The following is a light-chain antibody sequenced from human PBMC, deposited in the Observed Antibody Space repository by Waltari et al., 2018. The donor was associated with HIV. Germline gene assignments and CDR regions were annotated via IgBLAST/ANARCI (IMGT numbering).Light chain of an antibody. CDR2: YKSESDK. CDR1: SGINVGSYS. CDR3: LIWHSSAWV. J-gene: IGLJ3*02. Sequence: QAVLTQPASLSASPGTSASLTCPLRSGINVGSYSIYWYQQKSGSPPQYLLRYKSESDKHQGSGVPSRFSGSKDASTNAGILLISGLQAEDEADYYCLIWHSSAWVFGGGTKLTVL. V-gene: IGLV5-45*01.